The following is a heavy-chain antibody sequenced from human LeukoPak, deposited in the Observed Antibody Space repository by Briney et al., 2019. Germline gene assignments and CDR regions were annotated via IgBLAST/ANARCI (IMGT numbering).Heavy chain of an antibody. V-gene: IGHV3-21*01. D-gene: IGHD6-6*01. J-gene: IGHJ4*02. CDR2: ISSSGNYI. Sequence: GGSLRLSCAASEFTFSSYSMNWVRQAPGKGLEWVSSISSSGNYIYYADSVKGRFTISRDNAKNSLYLQMNSLRAEDTAVYYCARDKYSSSSQDYWGQGTLVTVSS. CDR3: ARDKYSSSSQDY. CDR1: EFTFSSYS.